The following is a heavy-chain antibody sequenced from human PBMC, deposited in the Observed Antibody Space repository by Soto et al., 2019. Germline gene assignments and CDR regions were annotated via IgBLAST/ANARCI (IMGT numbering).Heavy chain of an antibody. D-gene: IGHD6-13*01. V-gene: IGHV5-51*01. CDR1: EYNFSTYW. J-gene: IGHJ6*02. CDR2: IYPGDSDT. Sequence: GESLKISCKGSEYNFSTYWIAWVRQMPGKGLEWMGIIYPGDSDTRYSPSFQGQVTISADKSISTAYLQWSSLLASDTAMYYCARHGTALRRYYYYYGLDVWGQGTTVTVSS. CDR3: ARHGTALRRYYYYYGLDV.